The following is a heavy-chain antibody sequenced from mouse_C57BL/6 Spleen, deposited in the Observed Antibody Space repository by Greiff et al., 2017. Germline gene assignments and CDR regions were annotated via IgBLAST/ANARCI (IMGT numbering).Heavy chain of an antibody. Sequence: VQLQESGPGLVAPSQSLSITCTVSGFSLTSYAISWVRQPPGKGLEWLGVIWTGGGTNYNSALKSRLSISKDNSRSQVFLKMNSLQTDDTARYYCARNNYYGSSSYYFDYWGQGTTRTVSS. V-gene: IGHV2-9-1*01. J-gene: IGHJ2*01. D-gene: IGHD1-1*01. CDR3: ARNNYYGSSSYYFDY. CDR1: GFSLTSYA. CDR2: IWTGGGT.